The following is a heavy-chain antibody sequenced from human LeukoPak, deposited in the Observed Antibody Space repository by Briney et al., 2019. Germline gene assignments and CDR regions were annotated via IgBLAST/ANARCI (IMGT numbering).Heavy chain of an antibody. CDR2: TYYRSKWYN. D-gene: IGHD6-13*01. CDR1: GDSVSSNSAA. V-gene: IGHV6-1*01. Sequence: SQTLSLTCAISGDSVSSNSAAWNWIRQSPSRGLEWLGRTYYRSKWYNDYAVSVKSRITISPDTSKNQFSLQLNSVTPEDTAVYYCARAEKVKRSSSSLMGFDPWGQGTLVTVSS. J-gene: IGHJ5*02. CDR3: ARAEKVKRSSSSLMGFDP.